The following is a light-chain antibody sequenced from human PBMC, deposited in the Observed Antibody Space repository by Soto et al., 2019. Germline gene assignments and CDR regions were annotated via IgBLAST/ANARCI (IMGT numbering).Light chain of an antibody. CDR2: GAS. CDR1: QSVSRSY. V-gene: IGKV3-20*01. Sequence: EIVLTQSPGTLSLSPGESATLSCRASQSVSRSYLAWYQQKPGQAPRLLIYGASSRATGIPDRFRGSGSGTDCTLTISRLEPEDFAVYYCQQYGSSPWTFGQGTKVEI. J-gene: IGKJ1*01. CDR3: QQYGSSPWT.